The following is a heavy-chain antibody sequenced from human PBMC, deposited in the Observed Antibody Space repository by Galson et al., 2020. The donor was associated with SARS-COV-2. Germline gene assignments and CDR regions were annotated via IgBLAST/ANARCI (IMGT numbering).Heavy chain of an antibody. V-gene: IGHV4-34*01. Sequence: SETLSLTCAVYGGYFSNYYWSWIRQPPGKELEWIGEVLYDGTTNYNPSLRSRATVSLDTSRIQFSLQLTSVTAADTAVYYCARGPHIVTTAQFDSWGQGTLVTVSS. CDR2: VLYDGTT. CDR3: ARGPHIVTTAQFDS. J-gene: IGHJ4*02. CDR1: GGYFSNYY. D-gene: IGHD5-12*01.